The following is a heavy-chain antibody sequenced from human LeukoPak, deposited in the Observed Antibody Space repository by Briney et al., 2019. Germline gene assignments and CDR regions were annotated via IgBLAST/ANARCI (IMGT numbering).Heavy chain of an antibody. D-gene: IGHD3-10*01. V-gene: IGHV4-34*01. Sequence: SETLSLTCTVSGGSITSYYWSWIRQPPGKGLEWIGEINHSGSTNYNPFLKSRVTISVDTSKNQFSLKLSSVTAADTAVYYCARPLYYYGSGSYIHWGQGTLVTVSS. J-gene: IGHJ4*02. CDR3: ARPLYYYGSGSYIH. CDR1: GGSITSYY. CDR2: INHSGST.